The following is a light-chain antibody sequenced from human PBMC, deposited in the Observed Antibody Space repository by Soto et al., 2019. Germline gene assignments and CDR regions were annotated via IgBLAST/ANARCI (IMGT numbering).Light chain of an antibody. Sequence: PITKTPSSASKSVVDLVIITCRAGQGISSWLAWYQQKPGKAPNLLIYAASSLHSGVPSRFSGSGSGTDFTLTICRLQPEDFATYYCQQSYSITWRFCQGTNVEVK. CDR3: QQSYSITWR. CDR1: QGISSW. CDR2: AAS. J-gene: IGKJ1*01. V-gene: IGKV1-12*01.